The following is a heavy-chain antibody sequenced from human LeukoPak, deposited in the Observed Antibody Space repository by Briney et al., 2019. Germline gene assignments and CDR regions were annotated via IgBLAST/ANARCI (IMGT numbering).Heavy chain of an antibody. CDR2: ISGSGTGT. CDR1: GFTFSSYA. J-gene: IGHJ4*02. Sequence: GGSLRLSCAASGFTFSSYAMNWVRQAPGKGLEWVSTISGSGTGTYYADSVKGRLTISRDNSRNTLHLQMDSLRADDTAVYYCATSYSSSSGPFDSWGQGTLVTVSS. V-gene: IGHV3-23*01. D-gene: IGHD6-6*01. CDR3: ATSYSSSSGPFDS.